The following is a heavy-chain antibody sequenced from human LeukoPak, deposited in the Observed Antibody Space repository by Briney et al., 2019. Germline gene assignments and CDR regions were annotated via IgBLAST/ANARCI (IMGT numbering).Heavy chain of an antibody. CDR3: ARDQYYDFWSGQYYYGMDV. CDR1: GFTFSSYS. D-gene: IGHD3-3*01. J-gene: IGHJ6*02. CDR2: ISSSSSTI. V-gene: IGHV3-48*02. Sequence: PGGSLRLSCAASGFTFSSYSMNWVRQAPVKGLEWVSYISSSSSTIYYADSVEGRFTISRDNAKNSLYLQMNSLRDEDTAVYYCARDQYYDFWSGQYYYGMDVWGQGTTVTVSS.